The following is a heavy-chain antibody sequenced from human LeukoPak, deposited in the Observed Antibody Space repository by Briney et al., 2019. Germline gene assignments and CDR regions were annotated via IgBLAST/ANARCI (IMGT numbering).Heavy chain of an antibody. CDR1: RYTFTGYY. D-gene: IGHD3-3*01. Sequence: ASVKVSCKASRYTFTGYYMHWVRPAPGQGREWVGWINPNSGGTNYAQKFQGRVTMTRDTSISTAYMELSRLRSEDTAVYYCARGYDIWSGYRFDYWGQGTLVTVSS. J-gene: IGHJ4*02. CDR3: ARGYDIWSGYRFDY. CDR2: INPNSGGT. V-gene: IGHV1-2*02.